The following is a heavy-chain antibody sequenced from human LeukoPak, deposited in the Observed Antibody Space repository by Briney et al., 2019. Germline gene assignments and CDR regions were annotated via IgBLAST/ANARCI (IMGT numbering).Heavy chain of an antibody. V-gene: IGHV4-34*01. CDR1: GGSFSGYY. D-gene: IGHD6-6*01. J-gene: IGHJ4*02. CDR2: INHSGST. CDR3: ARGRAARFPRFDY. Sequence: SETLSLTCAVYGGSFSGYYWSWIRQPPGKGLEWIGEINHSGSTNYNPSLKSRVTISVDTSKNQFSLKLSSVTAADTAVYYCARGRAARFPRFDYWGQGTLVTVSS.